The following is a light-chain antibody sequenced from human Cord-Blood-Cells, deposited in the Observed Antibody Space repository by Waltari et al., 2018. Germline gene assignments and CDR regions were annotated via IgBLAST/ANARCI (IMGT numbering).Light chain of an antibody. CDR3: QQSYSTPLT. V-gene: IGKV1-39*01. J-gene: IGKJ4*01. CDR2: AAS. Sequence: DIQMTQSPSSLSASVGDRVTITCRANQSISSYLNWYQQKPGKAPKLLIYAASSLQSGVPSRFSGSGSGTDFTLTISSLQPEDFATDYCQQSYSTPLTCGGGTKVEIK. CDR1: QSISSY.